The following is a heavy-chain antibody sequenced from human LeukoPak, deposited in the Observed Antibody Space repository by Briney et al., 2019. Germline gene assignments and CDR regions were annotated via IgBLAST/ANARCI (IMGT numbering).Heavy chain of an antibody. CDR2: ISYDGSNK. CDR3: ASSPSADCSTTTNCYGWDR. J-gene: IGHJ5*02. CDR1: GFTFSSYA. D-gene: IGHD2-2*01. V-gene: IGHV3-30-3*01. Sequence: GRSLRLSCAASGFTFSSYALHWVRQAPGKGLEWVAVISYDGSNKYYADSVKGQFTISRDNSRNTVYLQMNNLRAEDTAVYYCASSPSADCSTTTNCYGWDRWGQGTLVTVSS.